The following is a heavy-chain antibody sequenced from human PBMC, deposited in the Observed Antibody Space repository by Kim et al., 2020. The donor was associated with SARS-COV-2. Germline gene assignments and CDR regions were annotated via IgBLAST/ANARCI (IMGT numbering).Heavy chain of an antibody. Sequence: GGSLRLSRAASGFTFSNYAMSWVRQAPGKGLEWVSAISSSGGTTHYADSVKGRFTISRDNSKSTLYLQMNSLRAEDTAVYYCAKGGTIFGVVVSSFFPFDYWGQGTLVTVSS. CDR3: AKGGTIFGVVVSSFFPFDY. J-gene: IGHJ4*02. D-gene: IGHD3-3*01. CDR1: GFTFSNYA. CDR2: ISSSGGTT. V-gene: IGHV3-23*01.